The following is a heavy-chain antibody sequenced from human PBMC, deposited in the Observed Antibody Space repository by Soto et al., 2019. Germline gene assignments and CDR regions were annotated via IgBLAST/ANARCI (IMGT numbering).Heavy chain of an antibody. J-gene: IGHJ6*02. CDR2: IGTAGDT. Sequence: EVQLVESGGGLVQPGGSLRLSCAASGFTFSSYDMHWVRQATGKGLEWVSAIGTAGDTYYPGSVKGRFTISRENAKNSLYLQMNSLRAGDTAVYYCARSPPGGYHYYSGLDVWGQGTTVTVSS. D-gene: IGHD3-22*01. CDR3: ARSPPGGYHYYSGLDV. V-gene: IGHV3-13*04. CDR1: GFTFSSYD.